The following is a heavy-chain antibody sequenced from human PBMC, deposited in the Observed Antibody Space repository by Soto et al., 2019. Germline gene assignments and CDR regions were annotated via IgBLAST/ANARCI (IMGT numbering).Heavy chain of an antibody. V-gene: IGHV3-30-3*01. CDR3: ARGYCSSTSCYTHYYGMDV. CDR2: ISYDGSNK. CDR1: GFTFSSYA. J-gene: IGHJ6*02. Sequence: GGSLRLSCAASGFTFSSYAMHWVRQAPGKGLEWVAVISYDGSNKYYADSVKGRFTISRDYSKNTLYLQMNSLRAEDTAVYSCARGYCSSTSCYTHYYGMDVWGQGTTVTVS. D-gene: IGHD2-2*02.